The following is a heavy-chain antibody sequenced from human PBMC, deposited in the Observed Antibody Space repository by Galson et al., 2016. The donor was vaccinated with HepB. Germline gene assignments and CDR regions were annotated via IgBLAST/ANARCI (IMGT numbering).Heavy chain of an antibody. V-gene: IGHV1-69*13. D-gene: IGHD5-24*01. CDR1: GGTFSNNA. CDR3: ARVRDGYNKYYHYGLDV. CDR2: IIPIFRTA. J-gene: IGHJ6*02. Sequence: SVKVSCKASGGTFSNNAISWVRQAPGQGLEWMGGIIPIFRTARYAQKFQGRVTITADESTSTAYMELSSLRSEDTAVYYCARVRDGYNKYYHYGLDVRGQGTTVTVSS.